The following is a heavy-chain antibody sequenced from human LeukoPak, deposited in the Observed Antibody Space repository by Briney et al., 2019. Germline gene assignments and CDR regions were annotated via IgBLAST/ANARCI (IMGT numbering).Heavy chain of an antibody. CDR2: ISGSGGST. V-gene: IGHV3-23*01. CDR3: AKPAKTDYADY. J-gene: IGHJ4*02. Sequence: GGSLRLSCSASVFTFSSYGMSWVRQAPGKGLEWVSAISGSGGSTYYADSVKGRFTISRDNSKNTLYLQMNSLRAADTALYYCAKPAKTDYADYWGQGTLVTVSS. CDR1: VFTFSSYG. D-gene: IGHD1-14*01.